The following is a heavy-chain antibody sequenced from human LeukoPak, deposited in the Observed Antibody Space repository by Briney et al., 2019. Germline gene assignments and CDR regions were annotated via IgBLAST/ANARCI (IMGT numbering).Heavy chain of an antibody. CDR2: IYHSGST. CDR1: GGSISSYY. Sequence: SETLSLTCTVSGGSISSYYWSWIRQPPGKGLEWLGYIYHSGSTYYNPSLKSRVTISVDRSKNQFSLKLSSVTAADTAVYYCAGAHYDFWSGMSGYMDVWGKGTTVTVSS. D-gene: IGHD3-3*01. V-gene: IGHV4-59*12. J-gene: IGHJ6*03. CDR3: AGAHYDFWSGMSGYMDV.